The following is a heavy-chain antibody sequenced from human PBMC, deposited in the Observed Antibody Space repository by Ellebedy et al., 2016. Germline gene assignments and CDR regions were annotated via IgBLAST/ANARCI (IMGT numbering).Heavy chain of an antibody. V-gene: IGHV4-30-4*01. CDR3: ARETDFWSDSSYFDY. Sequence: SETLSLXCSVSGGSINSGDYYWSWIRQPPGQGLEWLSYIYYSGTTYYNTSLKSRITISVDTSKNQFSLRLSSVTAADTAVYFCARETDFWSDSSYFDYWGQGILVTISS. CDR2: IYYSGTT. CDR1: GGSINSGDYY. J-gene: IGHJ4*02. D-gene: IGHD3-3*01.